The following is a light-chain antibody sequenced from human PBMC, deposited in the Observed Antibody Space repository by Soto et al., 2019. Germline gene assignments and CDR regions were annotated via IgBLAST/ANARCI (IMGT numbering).Light chain of an antibody. Sequence: EIVLTQSPGTLSLSPGERATLSCRASQSVSSTYLAWYQQKLGQAPRLLIYGASIRATGIPDRFSGSGSGTDFTLTISRLEPEDFAVYYCQQYGSSPRTFGQGTKLGIK. CDR3: QQYGSSPRT. V-gene: IGKV3-20*01. CDR1: QSVSSTY. CDR2: GAS. J-gene: IGKJ2*01.